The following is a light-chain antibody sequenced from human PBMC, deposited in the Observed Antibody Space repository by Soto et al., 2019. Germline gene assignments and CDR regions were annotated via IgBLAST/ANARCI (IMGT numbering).Light chain of an antibody. V-gene: IGKV3-11*01. Sequence: EIVLTQSPATLSLSPGERATLSCSASQSVSSYLAWYQQKPGQAPRLLIYDASNRATGIPARFSGSGSGTDFTLTISSLEPEDFAVYYCQQRSNWPPLTFGGGNKVEIK. CDR3: QQRSNWPPLT. J-gene: IGKJ4*01. CDR1: QSVSSY. CDR2: DAS.